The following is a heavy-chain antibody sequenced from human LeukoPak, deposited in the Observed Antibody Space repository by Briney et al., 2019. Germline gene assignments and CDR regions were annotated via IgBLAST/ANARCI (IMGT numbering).Heavy chain of an antibody. V-gene: IGHV3-66*04. Sequence: PGGSLRLSCAASGFTVSSSYMSWVRQAPGKGREGVSVIYSGGSTYYADSVKGRFTISRDNSKNTLYLQMNSLRAEDTAVYYCAGLPAYYYDTSGFYFDYWGQGTLVTVSS. J-gene: IGHJ4*02. D-gene: IGHD3-22*01. CDR1: GFTVSSSY. CDR2: IYSGGST. CDR3: AGLPAYYYDTSGFYFDY.